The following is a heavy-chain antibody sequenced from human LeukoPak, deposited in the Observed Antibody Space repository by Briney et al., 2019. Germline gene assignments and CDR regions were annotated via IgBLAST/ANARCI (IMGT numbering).Heavy chain of an antibody. V-gene: IGHV3-66*01. CDR1: GFAVNNNN. CDR2: IYSGGGT. Sequence: GGPLRFSRVASGFAVNNNNMRRVRLAPAKKKKWVSIIYSGGGTYYADSVKGRFTISRDNSDNTLCLQMNNLRVEDTAVYYCARDLGSSRGWFDPWGQGTLVTVSS. J-gene: IGHJ5*02. CDR3: ARDLGSSRGWFDP. D-gene: IGHD6-13*01.